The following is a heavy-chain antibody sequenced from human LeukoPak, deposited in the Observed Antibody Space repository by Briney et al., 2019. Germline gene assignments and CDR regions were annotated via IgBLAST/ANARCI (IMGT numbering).Heavy chain of an antibody. CDR3: ARRLGSGSTGGYFDY. V-gene: IGHV4-39*01. D-gene: IGHD3-16*01. J-gene: IGHJ4*02. CDR1: GGSYSSRTYY. Sequence: SETLSLTCTISGGSYSSRTYYWGWIRQPPGKGLEWIGTISYSGSTYYNPSLRSRVTISVDTSKNQFSLKLSSVTAADTAVYYCARRLGSGSTGGYFDYWGQGTLVTASS. CDR2: ISYSGST.